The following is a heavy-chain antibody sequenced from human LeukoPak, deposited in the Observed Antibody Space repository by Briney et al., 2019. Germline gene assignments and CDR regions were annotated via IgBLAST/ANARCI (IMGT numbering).Heavy chain of an antibody. CDR3: ARGGASIFGVVTGFDY. J-gene: IGHJ4*02. V-gene: IGHV1-18*01. CDR2: ISPYNGNT. D-gene: IGHD3-3*01. CDR1: GYTFTSYG. Sequence: ASVKVSCKASGYTFTSYGINWVRQAPGQGLEWMGWISPYNGNTNYAQRLQGRVTMTTDTSTSTTYMELRSLRSDDTAVYYCARGGASIFGVVTGFDYWGQGTLVTVPS.